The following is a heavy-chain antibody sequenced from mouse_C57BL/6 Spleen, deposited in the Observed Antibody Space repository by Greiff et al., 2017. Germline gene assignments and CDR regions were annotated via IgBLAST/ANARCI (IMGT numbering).Heavy chain of an antibody. CDR3: AREEIYYDGSSPWYFDV. D-gene: IGHD1-1*01. V-gene: IGHV5-4*01. CDR2: ISDGGSYT. Sequence: EVKLEESGGGLVKPGGSLKLSCAASGFTFSSYAMSWVRQTPEKRLEWVATISDGGSYTYYPDTVKGRFTISRDNAKNNLYLQMSHLMSEDTAMYYCAREEIYYDGSSPWYFDVWGTGTTVTVSS. J-gene: IGHJ1*03. CDR1: GFTFSSYA.